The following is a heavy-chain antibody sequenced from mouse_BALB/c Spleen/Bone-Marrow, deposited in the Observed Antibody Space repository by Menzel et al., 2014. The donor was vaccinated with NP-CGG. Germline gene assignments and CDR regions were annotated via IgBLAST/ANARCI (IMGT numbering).Heavy chain of an antibody. J-gene: IGHJ4*01. D-gene: IGHD2-3*01. CDR2: INPYNDGT. CDR3: ARRWLPYAMDY. Sequence: VHVKQSGPELVKPGASVKMSCKASGYTFTSYIMHWVKQKPGQGLEWIGYINPYNDGTKYNEKLKGKATLTSDKSSSTAYMELSSLTSEDSAVYYCARRWLPYAMDYWGQGISVTVSS. V-gene: IGHV1-14*01. CDR1: GYTFTSYI.